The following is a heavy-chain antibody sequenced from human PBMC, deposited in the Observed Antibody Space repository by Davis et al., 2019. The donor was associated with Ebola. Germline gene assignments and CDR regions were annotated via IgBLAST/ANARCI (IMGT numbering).Heavy chain of an antibody. V-gene: IGHV1-69*02. Sequence: AASVKVSCKASGGTFSSYTISWVRQAPGQGLEWMGRIIPILGIANYAQKFQGRVTITADKSTRTAYMELSSLRSEDTAVYYCARGTCDGDCYSKKAWYIDLWGRGTLVTVSS. CDR2: IIPILGIA. J-gene: IGHJ2*01. D-gene: IGHD2-21*02. CDR3: ARGTCDGDCYSKKAWYIDL. CDR1: GGTFSSYT.